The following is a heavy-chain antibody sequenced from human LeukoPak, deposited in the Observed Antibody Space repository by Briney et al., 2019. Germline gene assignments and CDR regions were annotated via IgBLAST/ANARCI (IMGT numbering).Heavy chain of an antibody. Sequence: SETLSLTCAVYGGSFSGYYWSWIRQPPGKGLEWIGEINHSGSTNYNPSLKSRVTISVDTSKNQFSLKRSSVTAADTAVYYCARXPYYYGSGSYYKYFDYWGQGTLVTVSS. CDR2: INHSGST. D-gene: IGHD3-10*01. V-gene: IGHV4-34*01. J-gene: IGHJ4*02. CDR1: GGSFSGYY. CDR3: ARXPYYYGSGSYYKYFDY.